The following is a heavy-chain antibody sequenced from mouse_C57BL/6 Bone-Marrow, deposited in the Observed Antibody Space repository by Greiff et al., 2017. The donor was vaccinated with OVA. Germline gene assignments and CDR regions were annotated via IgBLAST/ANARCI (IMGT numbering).Heavy chain of an antibody. Sequence: QVQLQQPGAELVKPGASVKLSCKASGYTFTSYWMQWVKQRPGQGLEWIGEIDPSDSYTNYNQKFKGKATLTVDTSSSTAYMQLSSLTSEDSAVYYCARWGIYWYFDVWGTGTTVTVSS. V-gene: IGHV1-50*01. CDR3: ARWGIYWYFDV. CDR2: IDPSDSYT. CDR1: GYTFTSYW. J-gene: IGHJ1*03.